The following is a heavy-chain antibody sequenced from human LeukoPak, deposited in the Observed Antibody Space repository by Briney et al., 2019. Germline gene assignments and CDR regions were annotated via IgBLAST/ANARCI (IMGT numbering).Heavy chain of an antibody. D-gene: IGHD6-6*01. J-gene: IGHJ5*02. CDR2: IGSSGSTI. CDR1: GFTFSSYE. Sequence: GGSLRLSCAASGFTFSSYEMNWVRQAPGKGLEWVSYIGSSGSTIYYADSVKGRFTISRDNAKNSLYLQMNSLRAEDTAVYYCARVKGIAARRGFDPWGQGTLVTVSS. CDR3: ARVKGIAARRGFDP. V-gene: IGHV3-48*03.